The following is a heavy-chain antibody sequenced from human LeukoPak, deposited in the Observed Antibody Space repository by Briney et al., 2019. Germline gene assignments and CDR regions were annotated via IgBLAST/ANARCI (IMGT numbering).Heavy chain of an antibody. J-gene: IGHJ4*02. CDR1: GFTFTNSW. V-gene: IGHV3-7*01. CDR3: ASGRQLGY. D-gene: IGHD6-13*01. Sequence: GGSLRLSCAASGFTFTNSWMTWVRQAPGKGLEWVANIKEDGSEKYYVDSVKGRFTISRDNARNSLYLQMNSLRAEDTAVYYCASGRQLGYWGQGTLVTVSS. CDR2: IKEDGSEK.